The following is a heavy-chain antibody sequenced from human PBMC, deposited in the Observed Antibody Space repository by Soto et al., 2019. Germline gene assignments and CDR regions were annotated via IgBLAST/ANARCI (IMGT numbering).Heavy chain of an antibody. CDR2: ISWNSGSI. CDR1: GFTFDDYA. J-gene: IGHJ4*02. CDR3: AKGGIVATTNFDY. Sequence: EVQLVESGGGLVQPGRSLRLSCAASGFTFDDYAMHWVRQAPGKGLEWVSGISWNSGSIGYADSVKGRFTISRDNAKNSLYLQMNSLRAEDTPLYYCAKGGIVATTNFDYWGQGTLVTVSS. V-gene: IGHV3-9*01. D-gene: IGHD5-12*01.